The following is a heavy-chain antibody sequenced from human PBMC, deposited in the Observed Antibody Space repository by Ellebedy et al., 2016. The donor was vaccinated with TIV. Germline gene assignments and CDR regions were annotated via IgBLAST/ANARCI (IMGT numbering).Heavy chain of an antibody. CDR1: GYTFTGYY. J-gene: IGHJ4*02. D-gene: IGHD3-22*01. CDR3: ARDPGGYYYDSSGIDY. V-gene: IGHV1-46*01. CDR2: INPSGGST. Sequence: ASVKVSCXASGYTFTGYYMHWVRQAPGQGLEWMGIINPSGGSTSYAQKFQGRVTMTRDTSTSTVYMELSSLRSEDTAVYYCARDPGGYYYDSSGIDYWGQGTLVTVSS.